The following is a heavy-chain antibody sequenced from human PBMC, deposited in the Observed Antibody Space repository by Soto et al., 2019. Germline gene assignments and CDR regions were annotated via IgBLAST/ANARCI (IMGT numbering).Heavy chain of an antibody. J-gene: IGHJ2*01. CDR2: IDAGNGET. D-gene: IGHD5-12*01. CDR1: GINYNTYA. CDR3: ARAMNGYGR. V-gene: IGHV1-3*01. Sequence: QVQLVQSGAEMKKPGASVKLSCKTSGINYNTYAIHWVRQAPGQGLEWMGWIDAGNGETRYSQNFQTIVNTTRDTTASTVYMDLASPKSEGTGVYYCARAMNGYGRWGRGTLVTV.